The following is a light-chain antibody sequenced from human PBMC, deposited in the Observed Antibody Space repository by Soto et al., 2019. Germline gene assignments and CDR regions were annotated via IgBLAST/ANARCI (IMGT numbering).Light chain of an antibody. V-gene: IGLV2-14*03. Sequence: HSALTQPASVSGSPGQSLTISCTGTSSDVGGYNYVSWYQHHPGKAPKLMIYDVSNRPSGVSNRFSGSKSGNTASLTISGLQPADEADYYCSSYTTSNTRQIVFGTGTKLTVL. CDR2: DVS. CDR3: SSYTTSNTRQIV. J-gene: IGLJ1*01. CDR1: SSDVGGYNY.